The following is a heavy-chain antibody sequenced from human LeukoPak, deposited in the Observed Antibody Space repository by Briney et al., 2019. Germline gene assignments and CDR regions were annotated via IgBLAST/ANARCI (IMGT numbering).Heavy chain of an antibody. CDR2: ISGSGAST. V-gene: IGHV3-23*01. Sequence: GGSLRLSCAASGFTFTGYAMSWVRQAPGKGLEWVSAISGSGASTYYADSVKGRFTISRDNSKNTLYVQMNSLRAEDTAVYYCARREMATIDDAFDIWGQGTMVTVSS. CDR3: ARREMATIDDAFDI. J-gene: IGHJ3*02. D-gene: IGHD5-24*01. CDR1: GFTFTGYA.